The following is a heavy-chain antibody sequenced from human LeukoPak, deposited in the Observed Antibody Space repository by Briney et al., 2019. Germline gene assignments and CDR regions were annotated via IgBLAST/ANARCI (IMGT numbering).Heavy chain of an antibody. CDR1: GFTFSSYW. Sequence: GGSLRLSCAASGFTFSSYWMHWVRQAPGKGLVWVSRINGDGSTTTYVDSVNGRFTISRDNAKNTVYLQMNSLRVDDTAVYYCATVRSGSWDWFDPWGQGTLVTVSS. V-gene: IGHV3-74*01. CDR3: ATVRSGSWDWFDP. D-gene: IGHD3-10*01. CDR2: INGDGSTT. J-gene: IGHJ5*02.